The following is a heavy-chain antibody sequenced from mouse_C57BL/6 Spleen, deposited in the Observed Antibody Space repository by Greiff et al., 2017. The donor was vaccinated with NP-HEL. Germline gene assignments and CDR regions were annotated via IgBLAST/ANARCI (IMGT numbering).Heavy chain of an antibody. CDR2: IYPRSGNT. CDR1: GYTFTSYG. V-gene: IGHV1-81*01. J-gene: IGHJ2*01. Sequence: VKLMESGAELARPGATVKLSCKASGYTFTSYGISWVKQRTGQGLEWIGEIYPRSGNTYYNEKFKGKATLTADKSSSTAYMELRSLTSEDSAVYFCARWGTVYYDFDYWGQGTTLTVSS. D-gene: IGHD2-4*01. CDR3: ARWGTVYYDFDY.